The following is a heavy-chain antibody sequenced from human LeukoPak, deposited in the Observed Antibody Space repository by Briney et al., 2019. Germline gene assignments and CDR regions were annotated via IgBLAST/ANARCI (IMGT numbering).Heavy chain of an antibody. V-gene: IGHV3-53*01. CDR2: IYSDSSA. Sequence: GGSLRLSCAASGITVSYNFMSWVRQAPGKGLEWVSVIYSDSSADYADSVKGRFTISRDNSKNTLYLQMNSLRAEDTAVYYCACSEAAGYSYGFYYYHYGMDVWGQGTTVTVSS. D-gene: IGHD5-18*01. J-gene: IGHJ6*02. CDR1: GITVSYNF. CDR3: ACSEAAGYSYGFYYYHYGMDV.